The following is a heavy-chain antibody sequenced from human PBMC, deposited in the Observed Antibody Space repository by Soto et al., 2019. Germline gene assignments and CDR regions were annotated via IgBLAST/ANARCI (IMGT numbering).Heavy chain of an antibody. CDR3: ARVVGIAVDDY. CDR1: GYTFTSYA. Sequence: QVQLVQSGAEVKKPGALVKVSCKASGYTFTSYAMHWVRQAPGQRLEWMGWINAGNGNTKYSQKFQGRVTITRDTSASTAYMELSSLRSEDTAVYYCARVVGIAVDDYWGQGTLVTVSS. V-gene: IGHV1-3*01. CDR2: INAGNGNT. D-gene: IGHD6-19*01. J-gene: IGHJ4*02.